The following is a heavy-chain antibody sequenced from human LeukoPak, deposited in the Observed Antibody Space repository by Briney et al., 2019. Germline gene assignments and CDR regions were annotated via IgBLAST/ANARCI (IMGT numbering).Heavy chain of an antibody. CDR3: ARLSLWFGEFQFDY. CDR2: IYYSGST. J-gene: IGHJ4*02. V-gene: IGHV4-59*01. D-gene: IGHD3-10*01. CDR1: GGSISSYY. Sequence: SETLSLTCTVSGGSISSYYWSWIRQPPGKGLEWIGYIYYSGSTNYNPSLKSRATISVDTSKNQFSLKLSSVTAADTAVYYCARLSLWFGEFQFDYWGQGTLVTVSS.